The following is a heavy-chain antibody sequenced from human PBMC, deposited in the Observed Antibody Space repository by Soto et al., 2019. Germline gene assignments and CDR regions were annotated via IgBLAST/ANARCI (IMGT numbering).Heavy chain of an antibody. CDR2: IIPFFKAT. CDR3: ARDVPLNYYDGTFFYYAMDV. J-gene: IGHJ6*02. CDR1: GGTFSSHA. D-gene: IGHD3-16*01. Sequence: QVQLVQSGAEVKKPGSSVKVSCKASGGTFSSHAISWVRQAPRQGLEWMGGIIPFFKATNYAQKFQGRVTITADDSTSTAYMDLYSLRSEDTAVYYCARDVPLNYYDGTFFYYAMDVWVQGTTVTVSS. V-gene: IGHV1-69*01.